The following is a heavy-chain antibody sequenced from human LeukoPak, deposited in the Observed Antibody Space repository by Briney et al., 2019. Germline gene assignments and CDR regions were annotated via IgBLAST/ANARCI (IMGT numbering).Heavy chain of an antibody. CDR2: IYYSGST. Sequence: SETLSLTCTVSGGSIISSSYYWGWIRQPPGKGLEWIGSIYYSGSTYYNPSIKSRVTISVDTSKNQFSLKLSSVTAADTAVYYCARRPGNNWFDPWGQGTLVTVSS. CDR3: ARRPGNNWFDP. CDR1: GGSIISSSYY. J-gene: IGHJ5*02. V-gene: IGHV4-39*01. D-gene: IGHD1-14*01.